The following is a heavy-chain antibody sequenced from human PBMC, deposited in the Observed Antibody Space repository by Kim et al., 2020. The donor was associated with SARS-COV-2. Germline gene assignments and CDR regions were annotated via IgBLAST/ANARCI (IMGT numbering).Heavy chain of an antibody. CDR3: AKPPACQYDYVWGSYRYRGDYFDY. Sequence: GGSLRLSCAASGFTFSSYAISWVRQAPGKGLEWVSAISGSGGSTYYVDSVKGRFTISRDNSKNTLYLQMNILRAEDTAVDYCAKPPACQYDYVWGSYRYRGDYFDYWGQGTLVTVSS. V-gene: IGHV3-23*01. CDR2: ISGSGGST. J-gene: IGHJ4*02. CDR1: GFTFSSYA. D-gene: IGHD3-16*02.